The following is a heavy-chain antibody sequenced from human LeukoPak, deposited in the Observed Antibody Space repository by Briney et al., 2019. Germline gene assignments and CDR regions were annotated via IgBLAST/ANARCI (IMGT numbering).Heavy chain of an antibody. J-gene: IGHJ4*02. D-gene: IGHD3-22*01. V-gene: IGHV4-30-2*01. CDR2: IYHSGST. CDR3: ARDREDSSDYYYFDH. CDR1: GGSISSGGYS. Sequence: PSETLSFTCAVSGGSISSGGYSWSWIRQPPGKGLEWIGYIYHSGSTHYNPSLKSRVTISVDRSKNQFSLKLSSVTAADTAVYYCARDREDSSDYYYFDHWGQGTLVTVSS.